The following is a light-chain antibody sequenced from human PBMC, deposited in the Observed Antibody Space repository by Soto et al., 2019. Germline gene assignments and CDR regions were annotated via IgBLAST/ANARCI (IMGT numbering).Light chain of an antibody. CDR3: QQYNNWPRT. J-gene: IGKJ1*01. CDR2: GAS. Sequence: ETVLTQSPVTLSVSPGERATLSCRASQSVGSDLVWYQQKPGQVPRLLIFGASTRATGVPGRISGSGSGTGFTLTISSLQSEDFAVYYCQQYNNWPRTFGQGTRVEI. CDR1: QSVGSD. V-gene: IGKV3-15*01.